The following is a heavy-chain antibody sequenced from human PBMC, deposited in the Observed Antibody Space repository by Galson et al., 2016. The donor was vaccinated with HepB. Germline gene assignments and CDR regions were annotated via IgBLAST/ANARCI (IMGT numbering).Heavy chain of an antibody. Sequence: GKGLEWVGFIRSNSYGGTPEYAASVKGRFTISRDDSKSIAYLQMNSLKTEDTAVYYCTRDSRTYSPTQDAFDTWGQGTMVAVSS. CDR2: IRSNSYGGTP. D-gene: IGHD5-18*01. CDR3: TRDSRTYSPTQDAFDT. J-gene: IGHJ3*02. V-gene: IGHV3-49*02.